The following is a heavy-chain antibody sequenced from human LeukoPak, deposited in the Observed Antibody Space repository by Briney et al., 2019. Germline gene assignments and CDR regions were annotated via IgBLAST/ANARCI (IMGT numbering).Heavy chain of an antibody. CDR3: ATAGGDGSRMGFDP. Sequence: PGGSLRLSYAAYGFTYSSYSMNWVRQTPGKGLVWVSCISADGSVTRYADSVKGRFTISRDNTKSTLYLQMHSLRAEDTAVYYCATAGGDGSRMGFDPWGQGTLVTVSS. V-gene: IGHV3-74*01. CDR1: GFTYSSYS. CDR2: ISADGSVT. D-gene: IGHD2-15*01. J-gene: IGHJ5*02.